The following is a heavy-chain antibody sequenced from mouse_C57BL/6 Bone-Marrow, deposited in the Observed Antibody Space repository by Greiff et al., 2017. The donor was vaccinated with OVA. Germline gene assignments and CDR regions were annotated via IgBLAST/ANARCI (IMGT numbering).Heavy chain of an antibody. CDR2: IDPSDGYT. D-gene: IGHD1-1*01. CDR1: GYTFTSYW. J-gene: IGHJ4*01. CDR3: ARMDYGSSYAYAMDY. V-gene: IGHV1-50*01. Sequence: QVQLKQPGAELVKPGASVKLSCKASGYTFTSYWMKWVKQRPGQGLEWIGGIDPSDGYTNYNQKFKGKATLTVDKSSSTAYMQLRSLTSVDSAVYYCARMDYGSSYAYAMDYCGQGPSATVSS.